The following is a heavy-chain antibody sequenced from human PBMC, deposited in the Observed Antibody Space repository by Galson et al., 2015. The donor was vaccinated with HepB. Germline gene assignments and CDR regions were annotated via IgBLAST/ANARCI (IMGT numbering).Heavy chain of an antibody. J-gene: IGHJ5*02. V-gene: IGHV4-34*01. D-gene: IGHD3-10*01. CDR2: INHRGNT. Sequence: GKGLEWIGEINHRGNTNYNPSVKSRVTMSVDTFKNEFSLKVTSLTAADTAVYYCARAYYGSGSYYHWFDPWGQGTLVTVSS. CDR3: ARAYYGSGSYYHWFDP.